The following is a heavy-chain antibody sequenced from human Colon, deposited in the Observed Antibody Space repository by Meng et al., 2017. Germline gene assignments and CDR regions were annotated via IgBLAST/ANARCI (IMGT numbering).Heavy chain of an antibody. CDR1: GYTFTALD. J-gene: IGHJ4*02. CDR2: INSNSGET. V-gene: IGHV1-8*01. CDR3: ARGIWEGFDY. D-gene: IGHD1-26*01. Sequence: QVQLVQSGAEVKKPGASVRVSCKASGYTFTALDINWVRQATGQGLEWMGWINSNSGETGYAQKFQGRFTMTRDTSISTFYMELSSLTSDDTAVYYCARGIWEGFDYWGQGALVTVSS.